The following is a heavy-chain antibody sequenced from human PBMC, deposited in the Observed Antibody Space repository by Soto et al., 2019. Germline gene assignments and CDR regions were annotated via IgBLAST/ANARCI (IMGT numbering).Heavy chain of an antibody. Sequence: EVQLVESGGGLVQPGGSLRLSCAASGFTFSSYWMHWVRQAPGKGLVWVSRINSDGSSTTHADSVQGRFTISRDNARNTLYLQMNSLRAGDTAVYYCARKISGWHAFDIWGQGTMVTVSS. V-gene: IGHV3-74*03. CDR3: ARKISGWHAFDI. CDR1: GFTFSSYW. J-gene: IGHJ3*02. D-gene: IGHD6-19*01. CDR2: INSDGSST.